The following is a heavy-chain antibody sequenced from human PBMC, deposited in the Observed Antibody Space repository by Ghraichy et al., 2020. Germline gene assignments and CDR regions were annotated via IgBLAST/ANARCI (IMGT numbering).Heavy chain of an antibody. CDR2: ISSSSIYI. CDR3: ARTGGVDGDYDPYYFSY. V-gene: IGHV3-21*01. J-gene: IGHJ4*02. D-gene: IGHD4-17*01. Sequence: ETLSLTCAASGFTFSTYSLNWVRQAPGKGLEWVSSISSSSIYIYHADSVKGRFTTSRDNVGSSLYLQMNSLRAEDTAVYYCARTGGVDGDYDPYYFSYWGQGTLVTVSS. CDR1: GFTFSTYS.